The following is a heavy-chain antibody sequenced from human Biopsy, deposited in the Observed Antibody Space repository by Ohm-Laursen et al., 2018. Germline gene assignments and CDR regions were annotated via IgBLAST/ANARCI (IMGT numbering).Heavy chain of an antibody. J-gene: IGHJ4*02. D-gene: IGHD3-3*01. V-gene: IGHV1-69*04. CDR2: IVPVLGNL. Sequence: SSVKVSCKASGGTFTNYAFNWVRQAPGKGLEWMGRIVPVLGNLNYAQRFQGRVTITADKSTTYVYMELSRLTSGDTAAYYCAADADGYYTEFDYWGPGTLVTVSS. CDR3: AADADGYYTEFDY. CDR1: GGTFTNYA.